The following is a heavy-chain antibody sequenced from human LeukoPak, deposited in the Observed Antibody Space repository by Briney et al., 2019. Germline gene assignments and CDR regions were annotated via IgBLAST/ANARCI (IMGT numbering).Heavy chain of an antibody. J-gene: IGHJ4*02. CDR3: ARGDSGSYYFDY. CDR1: GFTFSSYE. D-gene: IGHD1-26*01. CDR2: ISSSGSTI. V-gene: IGHV3-48*03. Sequence: GGSLRLSCAASGFTFSSYEMNWVRQAPGKGLEWVSYISSSGSTIYYADSVKGRFTISRDNAKNSLYLQMISLRAEDTAVYYCARGDSGSYYFDYWGQGTLVTVSS.